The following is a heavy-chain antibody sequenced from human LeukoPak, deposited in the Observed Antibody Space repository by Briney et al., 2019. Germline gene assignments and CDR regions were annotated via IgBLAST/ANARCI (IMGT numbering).Heavy chain of an antibody. CDR2: ISAYNGNT. CDR3: ARDGYSGYGSPVRYCSGGSCYSGGNWFDP. Sequence: GASVKVSCKASGYTFTSYGISWVRQAPGQGLEWMGWISAYNGNTNYAQKLQGRVTMTTDTSTSTAYMELRSLRSDDTAVYYCARDGYSGYGSPVRYCSGGSCYSGGNWFDPWGQGTLVTVSS. CDR1: GYTFTSYG. J-gene: IGHJ5*02. V-gene: IGHV1-18*01. D-gene: IGHD2-15*01.